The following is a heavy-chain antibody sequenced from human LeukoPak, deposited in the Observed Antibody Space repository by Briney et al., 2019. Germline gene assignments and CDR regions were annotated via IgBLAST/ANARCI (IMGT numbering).Heavy chain of an antibody. CDR2: ISAYNGNT. V-gene: IGHV1-18*01. CDR1: GYTFTSYG. D-gene: IGHD3-16*01. J-gene: IGHJ6*03. Sequence: ASVKVSCKASGYTFTSYGISWVQQAPGQGLEWMGWISAYNGNTNYAQKLQGRVTMTTDTSTSTAYMELRSLRSDDTAVYYCARDWARYYYYYMDVWGKGTTVTVSS. CDR3: ARDWARYYYYYMDV.